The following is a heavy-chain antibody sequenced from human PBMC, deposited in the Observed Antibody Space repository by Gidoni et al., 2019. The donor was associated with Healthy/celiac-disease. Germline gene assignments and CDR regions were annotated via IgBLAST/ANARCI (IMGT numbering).Heavy chain of an antibody. CDR3: ARDYCSSTSCYFGGWFDP. Sequence: QVQLVESGGGLVKPGGSLRLSCAASGFTFSDYYMSWIRQAPGKGLEWVSYIRSSGRTIYYADSVKGRFTISRDNAKNSLYLQMNRLRAEDTAVYYCARDYCSSTSCYFGGWFDPWGQGTLVTVSS. D-gene: IGHD2-2*01. J-gene: IGHJ5*02. V-gene: IGHV3-11*01. CDR2: IRSSGRTI. CDR1: GFTFSDYY.